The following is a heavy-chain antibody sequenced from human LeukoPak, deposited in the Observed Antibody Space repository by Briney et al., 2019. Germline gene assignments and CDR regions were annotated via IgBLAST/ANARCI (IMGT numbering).Heavy chain of an antibody. J-gene: IGHJ6*02. Sequence: GASVKVSCKASGYTFTSYDINWVRQATGQGLEWMGWMNPNSGNTGYAQKFQGRVTMTRNTSISTAYMELSSPRSEDTAVYYCARGGVSLSATVTTYYYYGMDVWGQGTTVTVSS. D-gene: IGHD4-11*01. V-gene: IGHV1-8*01. CDR1: GYTFTSYD. CDR3: ARGGVSLSATVTTYYYYGMDV. CDR2: MNPNSGNT.